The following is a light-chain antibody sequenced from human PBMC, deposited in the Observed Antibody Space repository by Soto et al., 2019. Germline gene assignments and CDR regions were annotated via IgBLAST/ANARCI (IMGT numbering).Light chain of an antibody. CDR1: PSLLHSNGYNY. Sequence: DIVVTESPLTLPVPPGGAASISCRSSPSLLHSNGYNYLDWYMQKPGQSPQLXIYLGSNRASGVPDRFSGSGSGTDFTLEISRVETDDVAIYYCMQSTQLPPTFGQGTRLEIK. CDR3: MQSTQLPPT. CDR2: LGS. V-gene: IGKV2-28*01. J-gene: IGKJ5*01.